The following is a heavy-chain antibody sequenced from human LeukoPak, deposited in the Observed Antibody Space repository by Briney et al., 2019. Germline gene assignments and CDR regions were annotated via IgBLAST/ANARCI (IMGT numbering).Heavy chain of an antibody. D-gene: IGHD1-7*01. CDR2: INPNSGGT. V-gene: IGHV1-2*02. J-gene: IGHJ6*03. Sequence: ASVKVSCKASGYTFTDHYLHWVRQAPGQGPEWMGWINPNSGGTKYAQKFKGRVTMTSDTSITTVYMELSRLRSDDTAVYYCSRDGSEIMEGTTPYHFYMDVWGTGSTVTVSS. CDR3: SRDGSEIMEGTTPYHFYMDV. CDR1: GYTFTDHY.